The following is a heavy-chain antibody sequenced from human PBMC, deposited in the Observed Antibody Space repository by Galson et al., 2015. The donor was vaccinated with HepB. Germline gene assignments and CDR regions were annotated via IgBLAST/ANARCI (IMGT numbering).Heavy chain of an antibody. CDR3: ARWGLKGESSSGYPLSPHDAFDI. J-gene: IGHJ3*02. D-gene: IGHD3-22*01. CDR1: GGTFSSYT. CDR2: IIPILGIA. V-gene: IGHV1-69*02. Sequence: SVKVSCKASGGTFSSYTISWVRQAPGQGLEWMGRIIPILGIANYAQKFQGRVTITADKSTSTAYMELSSLSSEDTAVYYCARWGLKGESSSGYPLSPHDAFDIWGQGTMVTVSS.